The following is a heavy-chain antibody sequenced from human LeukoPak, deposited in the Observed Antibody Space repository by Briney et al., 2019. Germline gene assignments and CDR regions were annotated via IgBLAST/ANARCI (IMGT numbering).Heavy chain of an antibody. CDR2: ITYDGRNK. CDR1: GFTFSSYG. D-gene: IGHD4-23*01. V-gene: IGHV3-30*03. CDR3: ARDERGTTLVTLVY. J-gene: IGHJ4*02. Sequence: GGSLRLSCAASGFTFSSYGMHWVRQAPGKGLEWVAVITYDGRNKYYADSVKGRFTISRDNSRNTLYLQMNSLRPEDTAMYYCARDERGTTLVTLVYWGQGTLVTVSS.